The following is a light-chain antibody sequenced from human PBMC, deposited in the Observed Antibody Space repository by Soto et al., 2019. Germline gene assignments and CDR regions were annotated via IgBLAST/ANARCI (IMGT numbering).Light chain of an antibody. CDR3: SSYTTSASLL. CDR1: TSDVGAYNY. Sequence: QSALTQPASVSGSPGQTIAISCTGTTSDVGAYNYVSWYQRHPGKAPKLMIYEVSTSTSGVSNRFSCSKSGNTASLTISGLQAEDEADYYCSSYTTSASLLFGGGTKLTVL. CDR2: EVS. V-gene: IGLV2-14*01. J-gene: IGLJ2*01.